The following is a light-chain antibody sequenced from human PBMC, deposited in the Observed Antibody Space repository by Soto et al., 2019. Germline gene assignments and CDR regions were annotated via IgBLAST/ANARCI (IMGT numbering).Light chain of an antibody. Sequence: DIQMTQAPSTVSASVGERGARTGRASQRMRSCLAWYQQTPGKAPKLLIYDASSLESWVPSRFRGSGSGTEIAIPIRRLQPADFGTPSCQPYNSYSRTFGQGT. CDR2: DAS. J-gene: IGKJ1*01. CDR3: QPYNSYSRT. V-gene: IGKV1-5*01. CDR1: QRMRSC.